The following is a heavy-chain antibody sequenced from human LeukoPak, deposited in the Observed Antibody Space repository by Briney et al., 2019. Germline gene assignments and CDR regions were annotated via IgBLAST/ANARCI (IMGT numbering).Heavy chain of an antibody. Sequence: PSETLSLTCTVSGGSISSSSYYWGWIRQPPGKGLEWIGYIYYSGTTIYNPSLKSRVAISLDNSKNHFSLKLSSVTAADTDMYYCARRVDGSPYFDSWGQGTQVTVSS. CDR1: GGSISSSSYY. J-gene: IGHJ4*02. CDR3: ARRVDGSPYFDS. V-gene: IGHV4-61*05. D-gene: IGHD5-24*01. CDR2: IYYSGTT.